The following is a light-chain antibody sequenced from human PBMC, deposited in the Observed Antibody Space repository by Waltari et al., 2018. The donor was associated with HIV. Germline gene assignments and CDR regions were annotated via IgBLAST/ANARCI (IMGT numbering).Light chain of an antibody. V-gene: IGKV4-1*01. CDR1: HSVLHIPSNKNY. CDR2: WAS. CDR3: QQYYNNPWT. Sequence: DFVVTQSPDSLAVSLGERASFNCSTIHSVLHIPSNKNYLAWYQQRPGQPQTLRIYWASIRESGVPDRFSGGGSGTDFTLTISRLQAEDVAVYYCQQYYNNPWTFGQGTKVEIK. J-gene: IGKJ1*01.